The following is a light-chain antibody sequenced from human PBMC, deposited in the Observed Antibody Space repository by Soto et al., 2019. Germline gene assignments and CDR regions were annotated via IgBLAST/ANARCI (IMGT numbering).Light chain of an antibody. CDR1: QSISSNY. J-gene: IGKJ3*01. CDR2: GAS. Sequence: EIVLTQSPGTLSLSPGERSTLSCRASQSISSNYLAWYQQKAGQAPRLLIYGASSRATGIPDRFSGSGSGTDFTLTISRLEPEDFAVYYCQQYGTSPFTFGPGTKVDIK. V-gene: IGKV3-20*01. CDR3: QQYGTSPFT.